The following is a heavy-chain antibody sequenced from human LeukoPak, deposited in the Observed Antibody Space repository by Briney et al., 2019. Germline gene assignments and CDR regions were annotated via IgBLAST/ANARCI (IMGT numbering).Heavy chain of an antibody. Sequence: SQTLSLTCAISGDSVSSNSAAWNWIRQSPSRGLEWLGRTYFRSKWYNDYAVSVKSRITINPDTSKNQFSLQLDSLTPEDTAVYYCAKKGVLDTFPPDFWGQGTLVTVSS. J-gene: IGHJ4*02. CDR2: TYFRSKWYN. CDR1: GDSVSSNSAA. D-gene: IGHD5-18*01. CDR3: AKKGVLDTFPPDF. V-gene: IGHV6-1*01.